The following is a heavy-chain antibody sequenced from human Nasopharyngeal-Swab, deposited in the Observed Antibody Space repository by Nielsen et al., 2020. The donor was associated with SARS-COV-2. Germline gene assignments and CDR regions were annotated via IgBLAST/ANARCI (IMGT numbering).Heavy chain of an antibody. CDR3: ARHWRWLLDY. D-gene: IGHD5-24*01. Sequence: SETLSLTCAVSGGSISSGNWWSWVRQPPGKGLEWIGEIYHSGSTYYNPSLKSRVTISVDTSKNQFSLKLSSVTAADTAVYYCARHWRWLLDYWGQGTLVTVSS. CDR1: GGSISSGNW. V-gene: IGHV4-4*02. J-gene: IGHJ4*02. CDR2: IYHSGST.